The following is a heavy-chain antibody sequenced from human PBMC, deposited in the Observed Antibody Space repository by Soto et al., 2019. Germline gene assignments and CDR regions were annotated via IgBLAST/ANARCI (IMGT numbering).Heavy chain of an antibody. V-gene: IGHV3-23*01. CDR1: GYTFSSYA. CDR3: AKHGHCSGGSCYPGGYYYYGMDV. CDR2: ISGSGGST. D-gene: IGHD2-15*01. J-gene: IGHJ6*02. Sequence: PGGSLRLSCAASGYTFSSYAMSWVRQAPGKGLEWVSAISGSGGSTYYADSVKGRFTISRDNSENTLYLKMNSLRAEDTAVYYCAKHGHCSGGSCYPGGYYYYGMDVWGQGTTVTVSS.